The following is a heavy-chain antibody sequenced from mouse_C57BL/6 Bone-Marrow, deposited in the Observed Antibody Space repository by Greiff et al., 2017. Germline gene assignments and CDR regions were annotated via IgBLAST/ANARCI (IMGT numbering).Heavy chain of an antibody. D-gene: IGHD1-1*01. Sequence: VQLQQSVAELVRPGASVKLSCTASGFNIKNTYMHWVKQRPDQGLEWIGRINPANGNTKYAPKFQGKATITADTSSNTAYLQLSSLTSEDTAIYYCARRDYGSIEAMDYWGQGTSVTVSS. CDR1: GFNIKNTY. J-gene: IGHJ4*01. V-gene: IGHV14-3*01. CDR3: ARRDYGSIEAMDY. CDR2: INPANGNT.